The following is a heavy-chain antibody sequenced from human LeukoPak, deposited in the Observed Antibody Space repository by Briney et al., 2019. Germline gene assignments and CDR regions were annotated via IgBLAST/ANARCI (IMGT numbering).Heavy chain of an antibody. CDR2: ISAYNGNT. CDR3: ATSIAAAGFDLPLDY. D-gene: IGHD6-13*01. V-gene: IGHV1-18*01. J-gene: IGHJ4*02. CDR1: GYTFTSYG. Sequence: ASVKVSCKASGYTFTSYGISWVRQAPGQGLEWMGWISAYNGNTNYAQKFQGRVTMTEDTSTDTAYMELSSLRSEDTAVYYCATSIAAAGFDLPLDYWGQGTLVTVSS.